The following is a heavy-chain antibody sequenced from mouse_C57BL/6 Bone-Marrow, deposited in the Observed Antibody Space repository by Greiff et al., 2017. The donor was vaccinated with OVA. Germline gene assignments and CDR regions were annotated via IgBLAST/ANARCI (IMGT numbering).Heavy chain of an antibody. CDR1: GFSLTSYG. V-gene: IGHV2-5*01. J-gene: IGHJ4*01. Sequence: VQLQQSGPGLVQPSQSLSITCTVSGFSLTSYGVHWVRQSPGKGLEWLGVIWSGGSTDYNAAFMSRLSITKDNSKSQVFFKMNSLQADDTAIYYCAKNGGLRRARAMDYWGQGTSVTVSS. CDR3: AKNGGLRRARAMDY. D-gene: IGHD2-4*01. CDR2: IWSGGST.